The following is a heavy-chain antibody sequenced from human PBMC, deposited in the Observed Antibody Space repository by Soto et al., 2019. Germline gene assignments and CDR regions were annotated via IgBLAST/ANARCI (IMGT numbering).Heavy chain of an antibody. D-gene: IGHD1-26*01. Sequence: QVQLVQSGAEVKKPGSSVKVSCKASGGTFSSYTISWVRQAPGQGLEWMGRIIPILGIANYAQKFQGRVTITADKSTSTAYMELSSLRSEDTAVYYCARDGGATVGGDAYWGQGTLVTVSS. CDR1: GGTFSSYT. J-gene: IGHJ4*02. CDR2: IIPILGIA. CDR3: ARDGGATVGGDAY. V-gene: IGHV1-69*08.